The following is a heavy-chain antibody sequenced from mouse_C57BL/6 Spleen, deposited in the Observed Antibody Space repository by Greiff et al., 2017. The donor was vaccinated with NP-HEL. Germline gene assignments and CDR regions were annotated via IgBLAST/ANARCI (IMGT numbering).Heavy chain of an antibody. CDR2: ISYDGSN. D-gene: IGHD1-1*01. V-gene: IGHV3-6*01. CDR3: ARGGDYFSY. CDR1: GYSITSGYY. Sequence: EVKLQESGPGLVKPSQSLSLTCSVTGYSITSGYYWNWIRQFPGNILEWMGYISYDGSNNYNPSLKNRISITRDTSKNQFFLKLNSVTTEDTATYYCARGGDYFSYWGQGTTLTVSS. J-gene: IGHJ2*01.